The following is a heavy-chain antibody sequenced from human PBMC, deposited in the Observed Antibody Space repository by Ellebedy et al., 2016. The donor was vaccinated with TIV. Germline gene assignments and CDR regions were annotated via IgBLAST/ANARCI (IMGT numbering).Heavy chain of an antibody. J-gene: IGHJ6*02. CDR2: INPNSGGT. D-gene: IGHD3-10*01. CDR3: ARDIISGSYADDYYYGMDV. V-gene: IGHV1-2*04. Sequence: ASVKVSCXASGYTFTGYYIHWLRRPPPRGFEWMGWINPNSGGTNYAPKFQGWVTMTRDTSISTAYMELSRLRSDDTAVYYCARDIISGSYADDYYYGMDVWGQGTTVTVSS. CDR1: GYTFTGYY.